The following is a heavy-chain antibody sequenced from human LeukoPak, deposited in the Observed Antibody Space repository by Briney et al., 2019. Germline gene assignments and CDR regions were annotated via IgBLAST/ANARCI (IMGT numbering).Heavy chain of an antibody. D-gene: IGHD3-22*01. Sequence: KPGGSLRLSCAASGFTFSSYSMNWVRQAPGKGLEWFSSISSSSSYIYYADSVKGRFTISRDNAKNSLYLQMNSLRAEDTAVYYCARDRLDSPPGYYYDSSGYPELDCWGQGTLVTVSS. J-gene: IGHJ4*02. CDR3: ARDRLDSPPGYYYDSSGYPELDC. CDR2: ISSSSSYI. V-gene: IGHV3-21*01. CDR1: GFTFSSYS.